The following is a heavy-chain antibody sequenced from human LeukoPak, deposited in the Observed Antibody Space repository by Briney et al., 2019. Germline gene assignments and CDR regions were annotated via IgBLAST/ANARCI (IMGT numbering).Heavy chain of an antibody. V-gene: IGHV4-61*01. CDR2: IYYSGST. D-gene: IGHD3-22*01. CDR3: ARSSESYDSSGYYSYYFDY. J-gene: IGHJ4*02. Sequence: SETLSLTCAVSSGSINSGSYYWSWIRQPPGKGLEWIGYIYYSGSTNYNPSLKSRVTISVDTSKNQFSLKLSSVTAADTAVYYCARSSESYDSSGYYSYYFDYWGQGTLVTVSS. CDR1: SGSINSGSYY.